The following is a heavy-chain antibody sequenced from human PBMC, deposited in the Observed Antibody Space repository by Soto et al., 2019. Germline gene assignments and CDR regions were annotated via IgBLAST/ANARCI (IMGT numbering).Heavy chain of an antibody. CDR1: GYTFTSYY. CDR3: ARVGTIVVVPAAEEDAFDI. V-gene: IGHV1-46*01. D-gene: IGHD2-2*01. CDR2: INPSGGST. J-gene: IGHJ3*02. Sequence: GASVKVSCKASGYTFTSYYMHWVRQAHGQGLEWLGIINPSGGSTSYAQKFQGRVTMTRDTSTSTVYMELSSLRSENTAVYYCARVGTIVVVPAAEEDAFDIWGQGTMVTVS.